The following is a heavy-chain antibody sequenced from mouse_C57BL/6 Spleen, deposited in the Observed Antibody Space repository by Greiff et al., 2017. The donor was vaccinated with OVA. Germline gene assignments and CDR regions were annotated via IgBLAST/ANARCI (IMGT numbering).Heavy chain of an antibody. J-gene: IGHJ2*01. CDR1: GYTFTDYY. D-gene: IGHD2-1*01. CDR2: INPNNGGT. V-gene: IGHV1-26*01. CDR3: ARGTYGNYVYYFDY. Sequence: VQLQQSGPELVKPGASVKISCKASGYTFTDYYMNWVKQSHGKSLEWIGDINPNNGGTSYNQKFKGKATLTVDKSSSTAYMELRSLTSEDSAVYYCARGTYGNYVYYFDYWGQGTTLTVSS.